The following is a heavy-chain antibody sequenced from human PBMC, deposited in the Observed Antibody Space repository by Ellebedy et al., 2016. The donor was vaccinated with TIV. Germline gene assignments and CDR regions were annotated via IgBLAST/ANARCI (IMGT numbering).Heavy chain of an antibody. D-gene: IGHD1-26*01. CDR1: GGTFSSYA. Sequence: SVKVSXXASGGTFSSYAISWVRQAPGQGLEWMGGIIPIFGTANYAQKFQGRVTITADESTSTAYMELSSLRSEDTAVYYCARVGGIVGATPYYYYGMDVWGQGTTVTVSS. J-gene: IGHJ6*02. CDR2: IIPIFGTA. CDR3: ARVGGIVGATPYYYYGMDV. V-gene: IGHV1-69*13.